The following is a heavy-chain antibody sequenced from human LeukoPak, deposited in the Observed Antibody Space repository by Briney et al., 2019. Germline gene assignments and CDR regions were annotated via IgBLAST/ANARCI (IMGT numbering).Heavy chain of an antibody. CDR3: ARTPYDSSGYYFYWFDP. J-gene: IGHJ5*02. Sequence: KAGGSLRLSCAASGFTFSSYSMNWVRQAPGKGLEWVSSISSSSSYIYYADSVKGRFTISRDNAKNSLYLQMNSLRAEDTAVYYCARTPYDSSGYYFYWFDPWGQGTLVTVSS. V-gene: IGHV3-21*01. CDR2: ISSSSSYI. CDR1: GFTFSSYS. D-gene: IGHD3-22*01.